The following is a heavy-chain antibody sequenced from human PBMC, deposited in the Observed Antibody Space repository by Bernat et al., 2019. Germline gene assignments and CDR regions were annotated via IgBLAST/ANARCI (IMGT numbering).Heavy chain of an antibody. CDR3: ARGGIVVVRGFDY. CDR1: GGSISSYY. Sequence: QVQLQESGPGLVKPSETLSLTCTVSGGSISSYYWSWLRQPPGKGLEWIGYIYYSGSTNYNPSLKSRVTISVDTSKNQFSLKLSSVTAADTAVYYCARGGIVVVRGFDYWGQGTLVTVSS. D-gene: IGHD2-2*01. J-gene: IGHJ4*02. CDR2: IYYSGST. V-gene: IGHV4-59*01.